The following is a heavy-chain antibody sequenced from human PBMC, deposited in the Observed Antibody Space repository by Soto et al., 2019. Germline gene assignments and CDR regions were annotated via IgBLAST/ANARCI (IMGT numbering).Heavy chain of an antibody. J-gene: IGHJ4*02. V-gene: IGHV3-30*18. CDR1: GFTFSSYG. CDR3: AKGRWQQLAMVSFDY. D-gene: IGHD6-13*01. Sequence: GGSLRLSCSASGFTFSSYGMHWFRQAPGKGLEWVAVISYDGSNKYYADSVKGRFTISRDNSKNTLYLQMNSLRAEDTAVYYCAKGRWQQLAMVSFDYWGQGTLVTVSS. CDR2: ISYDGSNK.